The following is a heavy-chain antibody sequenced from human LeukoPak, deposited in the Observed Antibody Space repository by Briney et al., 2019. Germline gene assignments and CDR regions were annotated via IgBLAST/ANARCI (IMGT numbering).Heavy chain of an antibody. Sequence: ASVKVSCKASGYTFTGNSIHWVRQAPGQGLEWMGWINSNSGGAKYAQKFQGRVTMTRDTSTSTVYMELSSLESDDTALYYCARHSLPGTTPFDYWGQGTLVTVSS. CDR2: INSNSGGA. J-gene: IGHJ4*02. CDR3: ARHSLPGTTPFDY. V-gene: IGHV1-2*02. CDR1: GYTFTGNS. D-gene: IGHD1-1*01.